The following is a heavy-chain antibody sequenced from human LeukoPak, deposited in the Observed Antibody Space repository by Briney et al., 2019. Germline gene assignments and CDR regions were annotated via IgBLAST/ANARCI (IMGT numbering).Heavy chain of an antibody. CDR3: ATYYYDSSGYYQEAFDI. D-gene: IGHD3-22*01. Sequence: GGSLRLSCAASGFTFSSYGMHWVRQAPGKGLEWVAVISYDGSNKYYADSVKGRFTISRDNSKNTLYLQMNSLRAEDTAVYYCATYYYDSSGYYQEAFDIWGQGTMVTVSS. V-gene: IGHV3-30*03. CDR2: ISYDGSNK. CDR1: GFTFSSYG. J-gene: IGHJ3*02.